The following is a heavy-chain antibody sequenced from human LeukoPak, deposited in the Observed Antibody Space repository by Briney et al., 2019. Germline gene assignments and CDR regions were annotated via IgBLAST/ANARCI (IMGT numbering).Heavy chain of an antibody. CDR2: TKQDGSEK. CDR1: GFSFGGYW. J-gene: IGHJ4*02. D-gene: IGHD5-12*01. Sequence: PGGSLRLSCAASGFSFGGYWMNWVRQAPGKGLEWVANTKQDGSEKYYVDSVKGRFTISRDNAKNSLYLQMNSLRAEDTAVYYCARQRGYDPYYFDYWGQGTLVTVSS. V-gene: IGHV3-7*01. CDR3: ARQRGYDPYYFDY.